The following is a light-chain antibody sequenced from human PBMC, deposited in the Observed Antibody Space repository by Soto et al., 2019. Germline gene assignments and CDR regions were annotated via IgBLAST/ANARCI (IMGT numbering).Light chain of an antibody. Sequence: QSALTPLASVSGSPVQSMTISCTGTSSDVGGYNDVSWYQQHPGKAPRLMLYELSKRPSGISTRFSGAKSGNTASPTISGLPAEQEADYYCSSYTGSSTICDIGSGTKVTVL. CDR2: ELS. V-gene: IGLV2-14*01. CDR1: SSDVGGYND. CDR3: SSYTGSSTICD. J-gene: IGLJ1*01.